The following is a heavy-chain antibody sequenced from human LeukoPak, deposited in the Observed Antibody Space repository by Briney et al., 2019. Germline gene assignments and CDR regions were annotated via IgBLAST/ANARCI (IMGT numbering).Heavy chain of an antibody. D-gene: IGHD1-14*01. Sequence: SETLSLTCSVSGDSVSSYYWSWIRQSPGKGLEWIGYVHYSGSSNSNPSLKSRVTTSVDTSRNQFSLKLSSVTAADTAVYYCASGSTGQYDPWGQGILVTVSS. J-gene: IGHJ5*02. CDR2: VHYSGSS. CDR1: GDSVSSYY. CDR3: ASGSTGQYDP. V-gene: IGHV4-59*02.